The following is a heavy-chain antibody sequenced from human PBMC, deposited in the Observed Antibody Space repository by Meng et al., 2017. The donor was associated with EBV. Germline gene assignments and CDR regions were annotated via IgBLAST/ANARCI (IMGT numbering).Heavy chain of an antibody. Sequence: VQLVQYGVEVNTPGAVVHVYCMASGSPFTGYYMHWVRQAHEQGLEWMGRINPNSGGTNYAQKFQGRVTMTRDTSISTAYMELSRLRSDDTAVYYCARVGIAVAGTGDYWGQGTLVTVSS. D-gene: IGHD6-19*01. J-gene: IGHJ4*02. CDR3: ARVGIAVAGTGDY. CDR2: INPNSGGT. CDR1: GSPFTGYY. V-gene: IGHV1-2*06.